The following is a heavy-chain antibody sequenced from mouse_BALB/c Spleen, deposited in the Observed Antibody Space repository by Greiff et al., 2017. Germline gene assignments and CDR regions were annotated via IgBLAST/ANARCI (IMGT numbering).Heavy chain of an antibody. Sequence: VKLVESGPGLVQPSQSLSITCTVSGFSLTSYGVHWVRQSPGKGLEWLGVIWSGGSTDYNAAFISRLSISKDNSKSQVFFKMNSLQANDTAIYYCARTLNWDGAMDYWGQGTSVTVSS. V-gene: IGHV2-2*02. CDR2: IWSGGST. D-gene: IGHD4-1*01. CDR1: GFSLTSYG. CDR3: ARTLNWDGAMDY. J-gene: IGHJ4*01.